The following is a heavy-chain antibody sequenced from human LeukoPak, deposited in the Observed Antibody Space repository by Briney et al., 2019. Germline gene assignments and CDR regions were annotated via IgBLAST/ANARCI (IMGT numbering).Heavy chain of an antibody. CDR2: IYYSGST. D-gene: IGHD3-16*01. V-gene: IGHV4-59*11. CDR3: ARADFGDYFDY. CDR1: GGSISSHY. Sequence: PSGTLSLTCTVSGGSISSHYWSWIRQPPGKGLEWIGYIYYSGSTNYNPSLKSRVTISVDTSKNQFSLKLSSVTAADTAVYYCARADFGDYFDYWGQGTLVTVSS. J-gene: IGHJ4*02.